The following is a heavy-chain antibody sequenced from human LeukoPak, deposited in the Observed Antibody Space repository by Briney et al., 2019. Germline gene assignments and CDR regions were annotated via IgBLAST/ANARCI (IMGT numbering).Heavy chain of an antibody. CDR1: GFTVSSNY. CDR2: IYSGGST. Sequence: GGSLRLSCAASGFTVSSNYMSWVRQAPGKGLEWVSVIYSGGSTYYADSVKGRFTISRDNSKNTLYLQMNSLRAEDTAVYYCVRDLSLTMARYGMDVWGQGTTVTVSS. V-gene: IGHV3-66*01. CDR3: VRDLSLTMARYGMDV. J-gene: IGHJ6*02. D-gene: IGHD3-10*01.